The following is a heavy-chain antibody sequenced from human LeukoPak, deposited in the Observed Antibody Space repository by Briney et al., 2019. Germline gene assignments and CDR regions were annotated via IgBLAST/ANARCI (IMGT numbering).Heavy chain of an antibody. Sequence: ASVKVSCKASGYTFTSYYMYWVRQAPGQGLEWMGIINPSGGITGYAQKLQGRVTMTRDTSTSTVYMELSSLRSEDTAVYYCARGGYQVGVDYWGQGTLVTVSS. D-gene: IGHD3-16*01. V-gene: IGHV1-46*04. CDR1: GYTFTSYY. CDR3: ARGGYQVGVDY. J-gene: IGHJ4*02. CDR2: INPSGGIT.